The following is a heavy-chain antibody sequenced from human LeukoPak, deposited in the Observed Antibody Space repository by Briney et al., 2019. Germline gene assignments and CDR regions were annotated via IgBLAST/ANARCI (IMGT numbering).Heavy chain of an antibody. D-gene: IGHD6-19*01. CDR2: IEYGESTT. J-gene: IGHJ4*02. V-gene: IGHV3-23*01. CDR3: ARNSGWYGIS. Sequence: GGSLRLSCMVSGFTLSSYEMSWIRQAPGKGLEWVSSIEYGESTTHYADSVRGRFTISRDNYKNTLYLQLTSLSDDDTAEYFCARNSGWYGISWGQGTLVIVSS. CDR1: GFTLSSYE.